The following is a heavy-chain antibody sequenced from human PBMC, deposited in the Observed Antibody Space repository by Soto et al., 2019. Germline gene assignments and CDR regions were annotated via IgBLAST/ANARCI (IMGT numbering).Heavy chain of an antibody. CDR2: INPNSGAT. CDR3: ARSRLTDYSIDY. Sequence: WASVKVSCKPSGYTFTGYYIHWVRQAPGQGLEWMGWINPNSGATNYALKFQGRVTMTRDTSISAAYMELNSLTSDDTAVYYCARSRLTDYSIDYWGQGTLVTSPQ. J-gene: IGHJ4*02. CDR1: GYTFTGYY. D-gene: IGHD4-4*01. V-gene: IGHV1-2*02.